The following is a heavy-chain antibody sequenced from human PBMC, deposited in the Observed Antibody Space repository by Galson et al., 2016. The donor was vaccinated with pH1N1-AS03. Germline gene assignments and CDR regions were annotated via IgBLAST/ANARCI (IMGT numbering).Heavy chain of an antibody. CDR3: ARNGVLTGYHATGRERVDY. V-gene: IGHV4-34*01. J-gene: IGHJ4*02. CDR2: INHSGNT. D-gene: IGHD3-9*01. Sequence: ETLSLTCAVYVGSFSGYYWSWIRQPPGQGLEWIGEINHSGNTNYNPSLESRLTISIDRSKNQISLTLGSVTAADTAMYYCARNGVLTGYHATGRERVDYWGQGTLVIVSS. CDR1: VGSFSGYY.